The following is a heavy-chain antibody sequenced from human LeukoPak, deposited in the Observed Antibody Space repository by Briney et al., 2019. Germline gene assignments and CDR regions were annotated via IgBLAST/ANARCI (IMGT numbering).Heavy chain of an antibody. D-gene: IGHD6-19*01. CDR1: GYTSTSYD. V-gene: IGHV1-8*03. CDR3: ARMTVSGRDNWFDP. J-gene: IGHJ5*02. CDR2: LNPNSGNT. Sequence: RASVKVSCKASGYTSTSYDINWVRQATGQGLEWMGWLNPNSGNTGYAQKFQGRVTITRNTPINTAYMELSSLTSEDTAVYYCARMTVSGRDNWFDPWGQGTLVTVSS.